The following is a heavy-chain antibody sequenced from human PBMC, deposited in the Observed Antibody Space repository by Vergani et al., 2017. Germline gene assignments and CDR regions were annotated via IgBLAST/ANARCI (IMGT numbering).Heavy chain of an antibody. J-gene: IGHJ5*02. CDR1: GYTLTELS. V-gene: IGHV1-24*01. Sequence: QVQLVQSGAEVKKPGASVKVSCKVSGYTLTELSMHWVRQAPGKGLEWMGGFDPEDGETIYAQKFQGRVTMTEDTSTDTAYRELSSLRSEDTAVYYCATGAAWFGGHGPWFDPWGQGTLVTVSS. D-gene: IGHD3-10*01. CDR3: ATGAAWFGGHGPWFDP. CDR2: FDPEDGET.